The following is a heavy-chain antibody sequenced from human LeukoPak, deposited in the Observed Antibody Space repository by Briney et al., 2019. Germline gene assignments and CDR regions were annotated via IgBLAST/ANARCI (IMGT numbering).Heavy chain of an antibody. CDR2: IYYSGST. J-gene: IGHJ3*02. Sequence: SETLSPTCTVSGGSISSYYWSWIRQPPGKGLEWIGYIYYSGSTNYNPSLKSRVTISVDTSKNQFSLKLSSVTAADTAVYYCARHGYSSSWPPTTYAFDIWGQGTMVTVSS. CDR3: ARHGYSSSWPPTTYAFDI. D-gene: IGHD6-13*01. CDR1: GGSISSYY. V-gene: IGHV4-59*08.